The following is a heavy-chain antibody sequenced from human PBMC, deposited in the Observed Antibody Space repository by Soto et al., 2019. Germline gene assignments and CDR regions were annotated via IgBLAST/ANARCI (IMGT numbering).Heavy chain of an antibody. V-gene: IGHV4-31*03. CDR2: IYYSGST. D-gene: IGHD3-10*01. CDR1: GGSISSGGYY. Sequence: QVQLQESGPGLVKPSQTLSLTCTVSGGSISSGGYYWSWIRQHPGKGLEWIGDIYYSGSTYYNPSLNIRVTISVDTSKNQFSLKLSSVTAADTAVYYCARAPFTMVRHRKGAGSWFDPWCQGTLVTVSS. J-gene: IGHJ5*02. CDR3: ARAPFTMVRHRKGAGSWFDP.